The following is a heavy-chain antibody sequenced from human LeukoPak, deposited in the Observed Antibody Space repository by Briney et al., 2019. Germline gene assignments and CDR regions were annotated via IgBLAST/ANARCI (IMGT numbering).Heavy chain of an antibody. CDR3: VRGSCSSTICYIFY. Sequence: GASVKVSCKPSGYTFTAYYLHWVRQAPGQGLEWLGWLNPSSGGAASALMFQCRVSMTRDTSTSTAYMELSRLTSDDTAVYYCVRGSCSSTICYIFYCGQGTLATVSS. J-gene: IGHJ4*02. CDR2: LNPSSGGA. D-gene: IGHD2-2*01. V-gene: IGHV1-2*02. CDR1: GYTFTAYY.